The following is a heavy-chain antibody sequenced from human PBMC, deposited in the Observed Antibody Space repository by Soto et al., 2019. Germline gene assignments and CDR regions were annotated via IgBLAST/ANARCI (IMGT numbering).Heavy chain of an antibody. CDR2: ISYDGSNK. CDR1: GFTFSSYG. J-gene: IGHJ6*02. CDR3: AGTITMVPRDWYYYGMDV. D-gene: IGHD3-10*01. V-gene: IGHV3-30*03. Sequence: GGSLRLSCAASGFTFSSYGMHWVRQAPGKGLEWVAVISYDGSNKYYADSVKGRFTISRDNSKNTLYLQMNSLRAEDTAVYYCAGTITMVPRDWYYYGMDVWGQGTTVTVSS.